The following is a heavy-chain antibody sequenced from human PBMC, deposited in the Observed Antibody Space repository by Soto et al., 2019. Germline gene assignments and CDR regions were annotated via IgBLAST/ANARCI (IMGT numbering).Heavy chain of an antibody. V-gene: IGHV1-3*01. D-gene: IGHD3-9*01. J-gene: IGHJ5*02. CDR3: ASSPATYYDILTGYYEFDP. CDR2: INAGNGNT. CDR1: GYTFTSYA. Sequence: ASVKVSCKASGYTFTSYAMHWVRQAPGQRLEWMGWINAGNGNTKYSQKFQGRVTITRDTSASTAYMELSSLRSEDTAVYYCASSPATYYDILTGYYEFDPWGQGTLVTVSS.